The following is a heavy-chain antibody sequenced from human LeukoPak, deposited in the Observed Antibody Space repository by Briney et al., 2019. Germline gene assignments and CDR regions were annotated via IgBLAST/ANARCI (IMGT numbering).Heavy chain of an antibody. J-gene: IGHJ4*02. CDR1: GASISSYY. CDR3: ARHYSSDPFDY. D-gene: IGHD6-19*01. Sequence: MASETLSLTCTVSGASISSYYWSWIRQPPGKGLEWIGYIYYSGSTNCNPSLKSRVSLSVDTSKSQFSLKLSSVTAADTAVYYCARHYSSDPFDYWGQGTLVTVSS. V-gene: IGHV4-59*01. CDR2: IYYSGST.